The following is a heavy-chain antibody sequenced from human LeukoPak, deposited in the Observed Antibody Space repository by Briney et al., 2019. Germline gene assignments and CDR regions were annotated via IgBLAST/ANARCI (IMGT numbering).Heavy chain of an antibody. J-gene: IGHJ4*02. V-gene: IGHV4-61*02. CDR1: GGSISSGSYY. D-gene: IGHD6-19*01. Sequence: SETLSLTCTVSGGSISSGSYYWSWIRQPAGKGLEWIGRIYTSGSTNYNPSLKSRVTISVDTSKNQSSLKLSPVTAADTAVYYCASSSSGTFDYWGQGTLVTVSS. CDR2: IYTSGST. CDR3: ASSSSGTFDY.